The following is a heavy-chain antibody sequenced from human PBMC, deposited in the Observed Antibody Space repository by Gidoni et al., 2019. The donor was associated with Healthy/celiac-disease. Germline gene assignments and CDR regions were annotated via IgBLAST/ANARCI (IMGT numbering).Heavy chain of an antibody. D-gene: IGHD6-13*01. CDR2: MNPNSGNT. J-gene: IGHJ5*02. Sequence: QVQLVQSGAEVKKPGASVKVSCKASGYTFTSYDINWVRQATGQGLEWMGWMNPNSGNTGYAQKFQGRVTMTRNTSISTAYMELSSLRSEDTAVYYCARGQWSSSSWYGRTNWFDPWGQGTLVTVSS. V-gene: IGHV1-8*01. CDR3: ARGQWSSSSWYGRTNWFDP. CDR1: GYTFTSYD.